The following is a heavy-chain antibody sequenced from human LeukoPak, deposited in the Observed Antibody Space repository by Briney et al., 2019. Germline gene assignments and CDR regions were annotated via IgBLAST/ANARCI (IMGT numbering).Heavy chain of an antibody. CDR3: SRESTMMDED. D-gene: IGHD3-22*01. J-gene: IGHJ4*02. CDR1: GFTFSSYA. V-gene: IGHV3-23*01. Sequence: GGSLRLSCAASGFTFSSYAMSWVRQAPGKGLEWVSAISGSGGSTYYADSVKGRFIISRDNSKNTLYLQMNSLRVEDTAVYYCSRESTMMDEDWGQGTLVTVSS. CDR2: ISGSGGST.